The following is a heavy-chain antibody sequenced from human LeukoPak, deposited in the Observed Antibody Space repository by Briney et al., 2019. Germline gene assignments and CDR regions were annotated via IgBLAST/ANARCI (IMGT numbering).Heavy chain of an antibody. J-gene: IGHJ6*02. D-gene: IGHD2-15*01. V-gene: IGHV1-46*01. CDR2: INPSGGST. Sequence: ASVKVSCKASGYTFTSYYIHGVRQAPGQGLEWRGIINPSGGSTSYAQKFQGRVNMTRDTSTSTVYMELSSLRSEDTAVYYCARDSEDCSGGSCYQYYYYYYGMDVWGQGTTVTVSS. CDR3: ARDSEDCSGGSCYQYYYYYYGMDV. CDR1: GYTFTSYY.